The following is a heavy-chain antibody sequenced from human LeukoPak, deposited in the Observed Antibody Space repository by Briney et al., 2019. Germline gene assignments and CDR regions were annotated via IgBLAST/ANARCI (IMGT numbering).Heavy chain of an antibody. D-gene: IGHD3-10*01. CDR1: GGSFSGYY. CDR3: ARGSGSYRPLGY. J-gene: IGHJ4*02. V-gene: IGHV4-34*01. Sequence: SETLSLTCAVYGGSFSGYYWSWIRQPPGKGLEWIGEINHSGSTNYNPSLKSRVTILVDTSKNQFSLKLSSVTAADTAVYYCARGSGSYRPLGYWGQGTLVTVSS. CDR2: INHSGST.